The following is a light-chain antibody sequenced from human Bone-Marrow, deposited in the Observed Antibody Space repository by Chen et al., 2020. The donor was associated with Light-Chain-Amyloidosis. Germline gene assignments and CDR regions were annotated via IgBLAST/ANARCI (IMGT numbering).Light chain of an antibody. J-gene: IGLJ2*01. V-gene: IGLV2-14*03. CDR3: SSYTSTYTLR. CDR1: SSDVGHYNY. Sequence: QSALTQPASVSGSPGPSITIPCTGTSSDVGHYNYVSWYQQHPGKAPKILMNDVSNRPSGVSNRFSGSKSGNTASLAISGLQAEDEADYYCSSYTSTYTLRFGGGTKLTVL. CDR2: DVS.